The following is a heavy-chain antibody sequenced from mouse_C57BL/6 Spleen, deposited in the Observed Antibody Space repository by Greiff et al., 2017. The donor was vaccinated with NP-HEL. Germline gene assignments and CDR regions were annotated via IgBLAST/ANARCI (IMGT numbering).Heavy chain of an antibody. Sequence: EVQLQQSGPELVKPGASVKISCKASGYTFTDYYMNWVKQSHGKSLEWIGDINPNNGGTSYNQKFKGKAKLTVDKSSSTAYMELRSLTSEDSAVYYCARGNRDYFDYWGQGTTLTVSS. CDR1: GYTFTDYY. CDR3: ARGNRDYFDY. CDR2: INPNNGGT. J-gene: IGHJ2*01. V-gene: IGHV1-26*01.